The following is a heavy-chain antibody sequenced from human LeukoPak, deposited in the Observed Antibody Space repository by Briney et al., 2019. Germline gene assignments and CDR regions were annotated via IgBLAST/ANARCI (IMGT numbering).Heavy chain of an antibody. Sequence: PGGSLRLSCAASGFTFSSCGMHWVRQAPGKGLEWVAFIRYDGSNKYYADSVKGRFTISRDNSKNTLYLQMNSLRAEDTAVYYCAKVARDARPRDYYYYYMDVWGKGTTVTVSS. V-gene: IGHV3-30*02. CDR3: AKVARDARPRDYYYYYMDV. J-gene: IGHJ6*03. CDR1: GFTFSSCG. CDR2: IRYDGSNK.